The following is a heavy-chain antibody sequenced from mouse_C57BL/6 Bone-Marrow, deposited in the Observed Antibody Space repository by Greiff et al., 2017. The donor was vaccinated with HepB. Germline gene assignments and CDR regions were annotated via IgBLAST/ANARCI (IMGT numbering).Heavy chain of an antibody. CDR1: GFTFSDYG. V-gene: IGHV5-17*01. Sequence: EVQRVESGGGLVKPGGSLKLSCAASGFTFSDYGMHWVRQAPEKGLEWVAYISSGSSTIYYADTVKGRFTISRDNAKNTLFLQMTSLRSEDTAMYYCARRGYDYDGPEPWFAYWGQGTTLTVSS. CDR2: ISSGSSTI. J-gene: IGHJ2*01. CDR3: ARRGYDYDGPEPWFAY. D-gene: IGHD2-4*01.